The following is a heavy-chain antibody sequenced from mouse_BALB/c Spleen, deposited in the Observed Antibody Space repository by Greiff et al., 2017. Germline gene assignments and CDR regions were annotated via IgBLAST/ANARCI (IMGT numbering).Heavy chain of an antibody. CDR3: ARDDGTWYFDV. CDR1: GYSFTGYY. V-gene: IGHV1-31*01. J-gene: IGHJ1*01. D-gene: IGHD2-3*01. CDR2: INPYNGAT. Sequence: VQLQQSGPELVKPGASVKISCKASGYSFTGYYMHWVKQSHVKSLEWIGRINPYNGATSYNQNFKDKASLTVDKSSSTAYMELHSLTSEDSAVYYCARDDGTWYFDVWGAGTTVTVSS.